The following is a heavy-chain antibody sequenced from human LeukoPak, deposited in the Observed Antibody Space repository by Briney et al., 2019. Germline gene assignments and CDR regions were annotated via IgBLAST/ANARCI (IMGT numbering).Heavy chain of an antibody. CDR1: GFIFRNYA. CDR2: LRGDGET. V-gene: IGHV3-23*01. D-gene: IGHD3-16*01. CDR3: AKASWVSNVDAVL. Sequence: GGSPRLSCAASGFIFRNYATSWVRQGPARGLEWVSSLRGDGETFYADSVKGRFTLSRDDSRNTVYLQLNNLRVEDTAIYYCAKASWVSNVDAVLWGQGTLVTVSS. J-gene: IGHJ4*02.